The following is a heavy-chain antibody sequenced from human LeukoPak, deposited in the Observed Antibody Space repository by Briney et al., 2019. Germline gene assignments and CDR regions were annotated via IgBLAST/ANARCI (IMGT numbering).Heavy chain of an antibody. CDR2: ISFDGTNK. D-gene: IGHD3-22*01. Sequence: GGSLRLSCAASGFTFSSYEMNWVRQAAGKGLEWVAVISFDGTNKFYADPVKGRFTISRDNSKNALYLQMNSLRAEDTAVYYCAKGGYYERPWYFDYWGQGTLVTVSS. V-gene: IGHV3-30*18. J-gene: IGHJ4*02. CDR1: GFTFSSYE. CDR3: AKGGYYERPWYFDY.